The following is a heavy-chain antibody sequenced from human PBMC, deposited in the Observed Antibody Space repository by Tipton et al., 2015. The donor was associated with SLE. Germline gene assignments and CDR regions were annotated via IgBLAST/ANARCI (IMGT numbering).Heavy chain of an antibody. CDR2: INHSGST. V-gene: IGHV4-34*01. CDR1: GFTFSDYY. D-gene: IGHD5-24*01. J-gene: IGHJ3*02. CDR3: ARERSSAFDI. Sequence: LRLSCAASGFTFSDYYMSWIRQPPGKGLEWIGEINHSGSTNYNPSLKSRVTISVDTSKNQFSLKLSSVTAADTAVYYCARERSSAFDIWGQGTMVTVSS.